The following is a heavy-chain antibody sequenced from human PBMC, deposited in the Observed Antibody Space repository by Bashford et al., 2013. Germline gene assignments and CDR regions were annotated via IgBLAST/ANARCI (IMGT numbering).Heavy chain of an antibody. J-gene: IGHJ6*02. CDR3: ARDDHAVDPAMGWVAYYYYGMDV. CDR1: GDSISSGNYY. D-gene: IGHD5-18*01. V-gene: IGHV4-61*02. CDR2: IYASGST. Sequence: SETLSLTCTVSGDSISSGNYYWSWIRQPAGKGLEWIGRIYASGSTNYNPSLKSRVTMSVDTSKNQFSLKLNSVTAADTAVYYCARDDHAVDPAMGWVAYYYYGMDVWGRGTTVTVSS.